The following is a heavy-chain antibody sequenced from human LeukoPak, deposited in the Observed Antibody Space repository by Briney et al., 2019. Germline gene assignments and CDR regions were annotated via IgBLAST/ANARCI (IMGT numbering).Heavy chain of an antibody. V-gene: IGHV4-38-2*02. Sequence: SETLSLTCTVSGYSISSDYYWGWIRQPPGKGLEWIGSIHHSGRTYYNPSLKRGVTISVDTSKNQYSLKLSSVTAADTAVYYCARDHLANLASRLFDPWGQGTLVTVSS. CDR2: IHHSGRT. CDR1: GYSISSDYY. CDR3: ARDHLANLASRLFDP. D-gene: IGHD3-3*01. J-gene: IGHJ5*02.